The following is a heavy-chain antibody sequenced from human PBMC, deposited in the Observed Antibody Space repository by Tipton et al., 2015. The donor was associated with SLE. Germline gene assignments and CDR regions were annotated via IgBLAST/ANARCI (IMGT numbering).Heavy chain of an antibody. Sequence: GSLRLSCAASGFTFSSYWMGWVRQAPGKGLEWVANIKQDGSEKYYVDSVKGRFTISRDNAKNSLFLQMNSLRAEDTAVYYCAKSLWEGYCTTSCHPNWFDPWGQGTLVTVSS. V-gene: IGHV3-7*01. CDR2: IKQDGSEK. D-gene: IGHD2-8*01. CDR1: GFTFSSYW. CDR3: AKSLWEGYCTTSCHPNWFDP. J-gene: IGHJ5*02.